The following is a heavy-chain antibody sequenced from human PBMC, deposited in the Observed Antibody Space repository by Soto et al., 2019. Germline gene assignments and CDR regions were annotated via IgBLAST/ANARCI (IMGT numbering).Heavy chain of an antibody. CDR3: ERKGDWSSSSWFGAPSGYSYYYYMDV. CDR1: GGSFSGYY. Sequence: SETLSLTCAVYGGSFSGYYWRWIRQPPGKGLEWIGEINHSGSTNYNPSLKSRVTISVDTSKNQFSLKLSSVTAADTAVYYCERKGDWSSSSWFGAPSGYSYYYYMDVWGKGTTVTVSS. CDR2: INHSGST. D-gene: IGHD3-16*01. J-gene: IGHJ6*03. V-gene: IGHV4-34*01.